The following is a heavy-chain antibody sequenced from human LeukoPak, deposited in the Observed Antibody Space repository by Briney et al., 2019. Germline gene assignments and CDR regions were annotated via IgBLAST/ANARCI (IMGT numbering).Heavy chain of an antibody. D-gene: IGHD3-22*01. CDR2: ISSSGSTI. J-gene: IGHJ3*02. CDR3: ARDSDYYYDSSGYYFQDNAFDI. CDR1: GFTFSSYS. V-gene: IGHV3-48*04. Sequence: PGGSLRLSCAASGFTFSSYSMNWVRQAPGKGLEWVSYISSSGSTIYYADSVKGRFTISRDNAKNSLYLQMNSLRAEDTAVYYCARDSDYYYDSSGYYFQDNAFDIWGQGTMVTVSS.